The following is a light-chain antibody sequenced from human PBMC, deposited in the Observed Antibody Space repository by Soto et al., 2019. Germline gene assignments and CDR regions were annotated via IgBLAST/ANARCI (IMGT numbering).Light chain of an antibody. CDR2: GAS. CDR3: QQYXSVPLT. CDR1: ESVSTNY. V-gene: IGKV3-20*01. Sequence: EIVLTQSPGTLSLSPGERATLSCRASESVSTNYLAWYQQKPGQAPRLLISGASSRATGIPDRFSGSGSGXXXXXXXXXXXXEDXXVYYCQQYXSVPLTFGGGTKVEIK. J-gene: IGKJ4*01.